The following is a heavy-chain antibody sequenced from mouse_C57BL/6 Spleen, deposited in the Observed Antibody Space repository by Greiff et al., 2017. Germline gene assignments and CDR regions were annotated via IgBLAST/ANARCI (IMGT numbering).Heavy chain of an antibody. J-gene: IGHJ1*03. Sequence: EVKLMESGGGLVQSGRSLRLSCATSGFTFSDFYMEWVRQAPGKGLEWIAASRNKANDYTTEYSASVKGRFIVSRDTSQSILYLQMNALRAEDTAIYYCARDALSTMVTTGWYFEVWGTGTTVTVSS. D-gene: IGHD2-2*01. CDR3: ARDALSTMVTTGWYFEV. CDR1: GFTFSDFY. CDR2: SRNKANDYTT. V-gene: IGHV7-1*01.